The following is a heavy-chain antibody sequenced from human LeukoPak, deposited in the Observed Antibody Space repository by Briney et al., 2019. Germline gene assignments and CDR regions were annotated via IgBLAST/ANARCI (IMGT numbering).Heavy chain of an antibody. CDR1: GYTFTGYY. CDR3: ARKAWIAAPKSYYYDSSDPYYFDY. J-gene: IGHJ4*02. D-gene: IGHD3-22*01. V-gene: IGHV1-2*02. Sequence: ASVTVSCTASGYTFTGYYMHWVRQAPGQGLEWMGWINPNSGGTNYAQKFQGRVTMTRDTSISTAYMELSRLRSDDTAVYYCARKAWIAAPKSYYYDSSDPYYFDYWGQGTLVTVSS. CDR2: INPNSGGT.